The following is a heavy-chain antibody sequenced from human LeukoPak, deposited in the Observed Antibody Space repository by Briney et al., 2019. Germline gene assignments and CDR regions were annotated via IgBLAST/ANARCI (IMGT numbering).Heavy chain of an antibody. CDR1: GGSISSGDYY. V-gene: IGHV4-30-4*08. Sequence: SETLSLTCTVSGGSISSGDYYWSWIRQPPGKGLEWIGYIYYSGSTYYNPSHKSRVTISVDTSKNQFSLKLSSVTAADTAVYYCARVGYYYDSSGYYTYFDYWGQGTLVTVSS. CDR3: ARVGYYYDSSGYYTYFDY. D-gene: IGHD3-22*01. CDR2: IYYSGST. J-gene: IGHJ4*02.